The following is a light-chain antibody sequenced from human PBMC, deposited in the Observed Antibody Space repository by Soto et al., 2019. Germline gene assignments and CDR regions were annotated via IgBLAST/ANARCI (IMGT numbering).Light chain of an antibody. CDR3: LLLYNNLWV. Sequence: QAVVTQEPSLTVSPGGTVTLTCASSTGAVTSGYYPSWFQRKPRQAPRTLIYRTSNRHSWTPARFSGSLLGGKAALTLSGVQPEDEAEYYYLLLYNNLWVFGGGTKVTVL. CDR2: RTS. J-gene: IGLJ3*02. CDR1: TGAVTSGYY. V-gene: IGLV7-43*01.